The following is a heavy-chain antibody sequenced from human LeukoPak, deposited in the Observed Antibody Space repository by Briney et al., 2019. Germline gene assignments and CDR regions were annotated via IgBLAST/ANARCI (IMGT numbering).Heavy chain of an antibody. CDR2: IKQDGCEK. CDR1: GFTFNSYW. V-gene: IGHV3-7*01. CDR3: ARRFKGHYFDY. J-gene: IGHJ4*02. Sequence: GGSLRLSCAASGFTFNSYWMSWVRQAPGKGLEWVANIKQDGCEKYYVDSMKGRFTISRDNAKNSLYLQMNSLRAEDTAVYYCARRFKGHYFDYWGQGTLVAVSS. D-gene: IGHD5-24*01.